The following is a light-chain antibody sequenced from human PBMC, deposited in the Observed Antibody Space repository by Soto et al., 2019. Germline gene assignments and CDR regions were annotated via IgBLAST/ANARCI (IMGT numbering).Light chain of an antibody. J-gene: IGKJ1*01. CDR3: QQYGSSPTWT. V-gene: IGKV3-20*01. Sequence: EIVLTQSPGTLSLSPGERATLSCRASQSVSSSYLAWYQQKPGQAPRLLIYGASSRATGIPDRFSGSGSGTDFTLTISRLEPEDFAEYYCQQYGSSPTWTFGQGTKVEIK. CDR1: QSVSSSY. CDR2: GAS.